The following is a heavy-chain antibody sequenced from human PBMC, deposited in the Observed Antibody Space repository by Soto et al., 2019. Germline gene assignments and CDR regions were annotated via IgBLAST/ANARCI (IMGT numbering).Heavy chain of an antibody. CDR3: ARRRYDSSGYYSRYYYGMDV. Sequence: EVQLVQSGAEVKKPGESLKISCKGSGYSFTSYWIGWVRQMPGKGLEWMGIIYPGDSDTRYSPSFQGQVTISADKSISTAYLQWSSLKASDTAMYYCARRRYDSSGYYSRYYYGMDVWGQGTTVTVSS. CDR1: GYSFTSYW. D-gene: IGHD3-22*01. V-gene: IGHV5-51*01. CDR2: IYPGDSDT. J-gene: IGHJ6*02.